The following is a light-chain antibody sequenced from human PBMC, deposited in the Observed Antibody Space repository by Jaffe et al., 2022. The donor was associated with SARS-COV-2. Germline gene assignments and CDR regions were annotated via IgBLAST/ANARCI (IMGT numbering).Light chain of an antibody. Sequence: DVVMTQSPDSLAVSLGEGATINCKSSQNVLYNSNNKNYLAWYQQKVGQPPKLLIYWASTRESGVPDRFSGSGSGTDFTLTISNLQAEDVAVYYCQQYYSSPLTFGGGTKVEIK. J-gene: IGKJ4*01. CDR3: QQYYSSPLT. CDR1: QNVLYNSNNKNY. CDR2: WAS. V-gene: IGKV4-1*01.